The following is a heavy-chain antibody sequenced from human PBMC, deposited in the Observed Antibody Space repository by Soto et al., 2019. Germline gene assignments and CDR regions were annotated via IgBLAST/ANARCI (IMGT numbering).Heavy chain of an antibody. CDR3: AKGTTVSTKRGVFDY. CDR1: GFTFSSYA. D-gene: IGHD4-17*01. J-gene: IGHJ4*02. Sequence: EVQLLESGGGLVQPGGSLRLSCAASGFTFSSYAMSWVRQAPGKGLEWVSAISGSGGSTYYADSVKGRFTISRDNSKNTLYLQMTSLRAEDTAVYYCAKGTTVSTKRGVFDYWGQGTLVTVSS. V-gene: IGHV3-23*01. CDR2: ISGSGGST.